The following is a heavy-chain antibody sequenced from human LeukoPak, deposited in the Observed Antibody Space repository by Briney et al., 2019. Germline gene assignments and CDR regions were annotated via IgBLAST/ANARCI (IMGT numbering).Heavy chain of an antibody. CDR3: ARDANPYYYDSSGYFAEYFQH. Sequence: ASVKVSCKASGYTFTSYDINWVRQAPGQGLEWMGIINPSGGSTSYAQKFQGRVTMTRDTSTSTVYMELSSLRSEDTAVYYCARDANPYYYDSSGYFAEYFQHWGQGTLVTVSS. V-gene: IGHV1-46*01. D-gene: IGHD3-22*01. J-gene: IGHJ1*01. CDR1: GYTFTSYD. CDR2: INPSGGST.